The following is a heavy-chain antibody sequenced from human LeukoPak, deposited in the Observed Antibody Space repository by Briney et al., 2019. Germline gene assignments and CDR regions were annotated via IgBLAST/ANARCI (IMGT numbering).Heavy chain of an antibody. CDR2: ISGSGDST. D-gene: IGHD3-10*01. V-gene: IGHV3-23*01. CDR1: GFTFSTYG. Sequence: PGGSLRLSCAASGFTFSTYGMHWVRQAPGKGLEWVSAISGSGDSTYYADSVKGGFTISRDNSKNTLYLQMHSLRVEDSALYFCARGAIAEARGRILDYWGQGTLVSVSS. J-gene: IGHJ4*02. CDR3: ARGAIAEARGRILDY.